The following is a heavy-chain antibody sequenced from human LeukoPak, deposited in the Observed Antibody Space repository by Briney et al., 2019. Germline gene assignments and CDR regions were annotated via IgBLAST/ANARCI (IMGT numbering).Heavy chain of an antibody. CDR1: GYTFTSCY. CDR3: ARGITIFGVVTAYDP. CDR2: INPSGGST. J-gene: IGHJ5*02. D-gene: IGHD3-3*01. V-gene: IGHV1-46*01. Sequence: ASVKVSCKASGYTFTSCYMHWVRQAPGQGREWMGIINPSGGSTSYAQKFQGRVTMTRDMSTSTVYMELSSLRSEDTAVYYCARGITIFGVVTAYDPWGQGTLVTVSS.